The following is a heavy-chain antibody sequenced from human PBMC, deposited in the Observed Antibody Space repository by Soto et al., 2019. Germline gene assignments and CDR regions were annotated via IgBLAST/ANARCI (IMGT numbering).Heavy chain of an antibody. CDR1: GGSISSGDYY. CDR2: IYYSGST. V-gene: IGHV4-30-4*01. D-gene: IGHD6-19*01. J-gene: IGHJ4*02. CDR3: ARAGAVAGTGIDY. Sequence: SSETLSLTCTVSGGSISSGDYYWTWIRQPPGKGLEWIGHIYYSGSTYYNPSLKSLFTISEDTSKNQFSLQLSSVTAADTAVYYCARAGAVAGTGIDYWGQGTLVTVSS.